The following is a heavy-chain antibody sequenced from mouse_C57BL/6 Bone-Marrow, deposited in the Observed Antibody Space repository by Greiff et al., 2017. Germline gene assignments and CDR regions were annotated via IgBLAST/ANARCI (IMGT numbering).Heavy chain of an antibody. CDR1: GYTFTNYW. CDR3: ARFADYYGSSDWDFDV. J-gene: IGHJ1*03. D-gene: IGHD1-1*01. Sequence: QVQLQQSGAELVRPGTSVKMSCKASGYTFTNYWIGWAKQRPGHGLEWIGDIYPGGGYTNYNEKFKGKATLTADKSSSTAYMQFSSLTSEDSAIYYCARFADYYGSSDWDFDVWGTGTTVTVSA. CDR2: IYPGGGYT. V-gene: IGHV1-63*01.